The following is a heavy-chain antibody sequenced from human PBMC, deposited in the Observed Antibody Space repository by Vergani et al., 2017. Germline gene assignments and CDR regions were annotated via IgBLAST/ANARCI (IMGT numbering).Heavy chain of an antibody. CDR3: AREKYDFWSGYLFDY. Sequence: QVQLVESGGGLFKPAGSLPLSSPPSLFTFSHSSIRWIRPPPGKGLASVSYLSRSGSTIYYADSVKGRFTISRDNAKNSLYLQMNSLRAEDTAVYYCAREKYDFWSGYLFDYWGQGTLVTVSS. J-gene: IGHJ4*02. CDR1: LFTFSHSS. CDR2: LSRSGSTI. D-gene: IGHD3-3*01. V-gene: IGHV3-11*01.